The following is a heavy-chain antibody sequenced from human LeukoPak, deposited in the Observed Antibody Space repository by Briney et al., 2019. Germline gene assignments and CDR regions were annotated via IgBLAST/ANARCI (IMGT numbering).Heavy chain of an antibody. Sequence: SETLSLTCAVSGGSISSGGYSWSWIRQPPGKGLEWIGYIYHSGSTYYNPSLKSRVTISVDRSKNQFSLKLSSVTAADTAVYYCARVVGLTYADYWGQGTLVTVSS. CDR2: IYHSGST. J-gene: IGHJ4*02. CDR3: ARVVGLTYADY. D-gene: IGHD2-2*01. V-gene: IGHV4-30-2*01. CDR1: GGSISSGGYS.